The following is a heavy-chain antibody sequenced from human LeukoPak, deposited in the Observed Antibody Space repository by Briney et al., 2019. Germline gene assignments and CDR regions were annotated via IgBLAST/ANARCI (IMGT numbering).Heavy chain of an antibody. CDR2: ISGSGGST. Sequence: GGSLRLSCAASGFTFSGSAMHWVRQAPGKGLEWVSAISGSGGSTYYADSVKGRFTISRDNSKNTLYLQMNSLRAEDTAVYYCAKVNVGGVSSGADFDYWGQGTLVTVSS. CDR1: GFTFSGSA. D-gene: IGHD5-18*01. J-gene: IGHJ4*02. V-gene: IGHV3-23*01. CDR3: AKVNVGGVSSGADFDY.